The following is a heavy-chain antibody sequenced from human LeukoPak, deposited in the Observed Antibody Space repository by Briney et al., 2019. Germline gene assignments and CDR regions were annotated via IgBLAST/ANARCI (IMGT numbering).Heavy chain of an antibody. CDR3: ARSILVVPVASHYNYGVDV. Sequence: GASVKVSCKASGYTFAKYAIHWVRQAPGQRLEWMGWINAGNGNTRYSQKFQGGVTITMDTSASTAYMELSSLRSEDTAVYYCARSILVVPVASHYNYGVDVWGQGTTVTVSS. CDR2: INAGNGNT. D-gene: IGHD2-2*01. J-gene: IGHJ6*02. CDR1: GYTFAKYA. V-gene: IGHV1-3*01.